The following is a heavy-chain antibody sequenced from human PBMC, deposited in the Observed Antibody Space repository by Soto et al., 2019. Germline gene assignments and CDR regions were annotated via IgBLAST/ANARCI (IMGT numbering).Heavy chain of an antibody. Sequence: HPGGSLRLSCEASGFVFSRYEMSWVRQAPGKGLEWISYISGSGGTVKYADSVRGRFTISRDNAKNSLYLQMDSLRAEDAAVYYCARVFWSGVNDYWSQGSQVTVSS. D-gene: IGHD3-3*01. CDR2: ISGSGGTV. V-gene: IGHV3-48*03. J-gene: IGHJ4*02. CDR1: GFVFSRYE. CDR3: ARVFWSGVNDY.